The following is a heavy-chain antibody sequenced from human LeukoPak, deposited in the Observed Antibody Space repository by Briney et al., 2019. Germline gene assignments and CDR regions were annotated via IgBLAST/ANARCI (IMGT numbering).Heavy chain of an antibody. V-gene: IGHV3-23*01. CDR1: GFSFSTYS. CDR2: ISGSGHST. CDR3: VKKLGGNAPFDY. J-gene: IGHJ4*02. Sequence: PGGSLRLSCAASGFSFSTYSMSWVRQAPGKGLEWVSGISGSGHSTYYADSVKGHFTISRDNSKNTLYLQMSSLRAEDTAVYYCVKKLGGNAPFDYWGQGTLVTVSS. D-gene: IGHD2-15*01.